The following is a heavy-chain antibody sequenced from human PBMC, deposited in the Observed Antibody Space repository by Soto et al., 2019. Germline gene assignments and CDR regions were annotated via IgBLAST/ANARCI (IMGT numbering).Heavy chain of an antibody. J-gene: IGHJ4*02. V-gene: IGHV4-31*03. CDR1: GGSISSGGYY. CDR3: ASGRSRGYSYYRRVSHFDY. D-gene: IGHD5-18*01. Sequence: SETLSLTCTVSGGSISSGGYYWSWIRQHPGKGLEWIGYIYYSGSTYYNPSLKSRVTISVDTSKNQFSLKLSSVTAADTAVYYCASGRSRGYSYYRRVSHFDYWGQGTLVTAPQ. CDR2: IYYSGST.